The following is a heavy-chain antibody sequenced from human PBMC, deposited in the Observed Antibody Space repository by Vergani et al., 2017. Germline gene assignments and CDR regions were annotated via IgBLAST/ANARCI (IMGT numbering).Heavy chain of an antibody. D-gene: IGHD3-10*01. CDR3: GRVADFYGLGSRLLDL. V-gene: IGHV4-59*01. Sequence: QVRLQESGPGLVKPSETLSLTCSVSGGSMSGYYWSWIRQPPGKELEWIGYMYHSVSTTYNPSLETRVPISGDTSKNQFSLKLNSVTAADTAVYYCGRVADFYGLGSRLLDLWGQGILVTVSS. J-gene: IGHJ5*02. CDR2: MYHSVST. CDR1: GGSMSGYY.